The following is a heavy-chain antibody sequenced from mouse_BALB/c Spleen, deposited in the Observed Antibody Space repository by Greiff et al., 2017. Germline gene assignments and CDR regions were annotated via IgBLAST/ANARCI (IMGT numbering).Heavy chain of an antibody. D-gene: IGHD2-1*01. Sequence: EVQRVESGGGLVQPGGSRKLSCAASGFTFSSFGMHWVRQAPEKGLEWVAYISSGSSTIYYADTVKGRFTISRDNPKNTLFLQMTSLRSEDTAMYYCARGGYYGNYDAMDYWGQGTSVTVSS. CDR3: ARGGYYGNYDAMDY. CDR2: ISSGSSTI. J-gene: IGHJ4*01. V-gene: IGHV5-17*02. CDR1: GFTFSSFG.